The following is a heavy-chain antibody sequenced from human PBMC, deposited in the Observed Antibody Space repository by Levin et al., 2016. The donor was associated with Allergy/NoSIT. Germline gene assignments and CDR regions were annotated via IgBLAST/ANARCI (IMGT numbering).Heavy chain of an antibody. J-gene: IGHJ4*02. D-gene: IGHD2-8*02. CDR1: GYTFTSFY. CDR2: INPNGGST. CDR3: ARGLAVPGGRQFDY. Sequence: ASVKVSCKASGYTFTSFYMHWVRQAPGQGLEWMGIINPNGGSTNYAQNFQGRVSMTRDTSTSTIYMDLSSLRYEDTAVYYCARGLAVPGGRQFDYWGQGTLVTVSS. V-gene: IGHV1-46*01.